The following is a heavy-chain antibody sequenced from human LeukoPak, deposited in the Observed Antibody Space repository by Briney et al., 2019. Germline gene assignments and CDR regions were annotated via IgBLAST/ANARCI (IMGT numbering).Heavy chain of an antibody. CDR2: IYYSGST. CDR3: ARDTAPSYYDSSGSNDYYYYYGMDV. CDR1: GGSVSSGSYY. Sequence: SETLSLTCTVSGGSVSSGSYYWSWIRQPPGKGLEWIGPIYYSGSTNYNPSLKSRVTISVDTSKNQFSLKLSSVTAADTAVYYCARDTAPSYYDSSGSNDYYYYYGMDVWGQGTTVTVS. V-gene: IGHV4-61*01. D-gene: IGHD3-22*01. J-gene: IGHJ6*02.